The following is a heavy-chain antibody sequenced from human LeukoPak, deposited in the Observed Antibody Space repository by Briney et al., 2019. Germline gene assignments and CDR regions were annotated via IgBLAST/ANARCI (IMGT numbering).Heavy chain of an antibody. CDR3: ARAGRNYYDSSGYYDFDY. Sequence: GASVKVSCTASGGTFSSYAISWVRQAPGQGLEWMGGIIPIFGTANYAQKFQGRVTITADESTSTAYMELSSLRSEDTAVYYCARAGRNYYDSSGYYDFDYWGQGTLVTVSS. V-gene: IGHV1-69*13. D-gene: IGHD3-22*01. CDR1: GGTFSSYA. J-gene: IGHJ4*02. CDR2: IIPIFGTA.